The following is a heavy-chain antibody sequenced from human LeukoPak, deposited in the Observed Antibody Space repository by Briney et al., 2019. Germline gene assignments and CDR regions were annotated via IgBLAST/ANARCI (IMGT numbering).Heavy chain of an antibody. V-gene: IGHV3-66*01. CDR1: GFTVSGNY. J-gene: IGHJ4*02. CDR2: IHRGGNT. CDR3: ARDPGYGLGVDYGDY. Sequence: EGSLRLSCAASGFTVSGNYMSWVRQAPGKGLEWLSVIHRGGNTYYADSVKGRFTTPRESSKNTVFLQMDSLRAEDTAVYYCARDPGYGLGVDYGDYWGQGTLVTVSS. D-gene: IGHD3-10*01.